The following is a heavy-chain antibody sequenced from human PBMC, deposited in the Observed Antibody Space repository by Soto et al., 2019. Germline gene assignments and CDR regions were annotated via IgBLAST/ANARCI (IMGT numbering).Heavy chain of an antibody. V-gene: IGHV3-33*01. CDR3: ARERTAAAGTAYFDY. Sequence: QVQLVESGGGVVRPGRSLRLSCAASGFTFSNYGMHWVRQAPGKGLEWVAAIWYDGSNKYYADSVKGRFTISRDISKNTLYLQMNSLRAEDTAVYYCARERTAAAGTAYFDYWRQGTLVTVSS. J-gene: IGHJ4*02. D-gene: IGHD6-13*01. CDR1: GFTFSNYG. CDR2: IWYDGSNK.